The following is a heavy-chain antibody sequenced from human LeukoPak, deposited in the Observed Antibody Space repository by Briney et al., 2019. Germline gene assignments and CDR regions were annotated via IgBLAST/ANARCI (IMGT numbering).Heavy chain of an antibody. D-gene: IGHD4-17*01. Sequence: GGSLRLSCAASGFTFSSHSMNWVRQAPGKGLEWVSSISSSSYIYYADSVKGRFTISRDNAKNSLYLQMNSLRAEDTAVYYCASPGDYEIDAFDIWGQGTMVTVSS. CDR2: ISSSSYI. J-gene: IGHJ3*02. V-gene: IGHV3-21*01. CDR3: ASPGDYEIDAFDI. CDR1: GFTFSSHS.